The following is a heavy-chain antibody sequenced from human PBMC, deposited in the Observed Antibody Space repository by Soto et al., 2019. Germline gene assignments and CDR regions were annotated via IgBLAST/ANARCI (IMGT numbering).Heavy chain of an antibody. V-gene: IGHV3-23*01. D-gene: IGHD2-15*01. CDR2: ISGSGGST. J-gene: IGHJ6*03. Sequence: GSPRISFAGFGLNLCSDSMSWGRPAPGKGVEGVSAISGSGGSTYYADSVKGRFTISRDNSKNTLYLQMNSLRAEDTAVYYCAKDPSCSGGSCYSHGNYMDVWGKGTTVTVSS. CDR1: GLNLCSDS. CDR3: AKDPSCSGGSCYSHGNYMDV.